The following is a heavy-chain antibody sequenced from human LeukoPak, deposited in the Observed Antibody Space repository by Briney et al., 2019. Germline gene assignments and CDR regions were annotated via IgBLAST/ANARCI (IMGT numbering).Heavy chain of an antibody. CDR2: ISGSGGST. J-gene: IGHJ5*02. CDR1: GFIFSSYA. D-gene: IGHD6-13*01. Sequence: QPGGSLRLSCAASGFIFSSYAMHWVRQAPGKGLEWVSAISGSGGSTYYADSVKGRFTISRHNSKNTLYLQMNSLRAEDTAVYYCARVRSSSWTRYNWFDPWGQGTLVTVSS. CDR3: ARVRSSSWTRYNWFDP. V-gene: IGHV3-23*01.